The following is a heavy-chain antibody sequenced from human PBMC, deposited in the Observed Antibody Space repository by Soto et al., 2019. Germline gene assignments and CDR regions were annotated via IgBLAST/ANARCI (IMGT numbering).Heavy chain of an antibody. J-gene: IGHJ6*02. V-gene: IGHV1-18*01. Sequence: ASVKVSCKASGYTFTSYGISWVRQAPGQGLERMGWISAYNGNTNYAQKLQGRVTMTTDTSTSTAYMELRSLRSDDTAVYYCARVNTVSSGWYLNPHHYSGMDVWGQGTTVTVSS. CDR2: ISAYNGNT. D-gene: IGHD6-19*01. CDR3: ARVNTVSSGWYLNPHHYSGMDV. CDR1: GYTFTSYG.